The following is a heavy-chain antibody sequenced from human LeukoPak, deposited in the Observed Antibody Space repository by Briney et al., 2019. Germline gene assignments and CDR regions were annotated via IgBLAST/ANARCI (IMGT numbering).Heavy chain of an antibody. J-gene: IGHJ4*02. CDR2: IYSGGST. Sequence: GGSLRLSCAASGFTFSSYWMGWVRQAPGKGLEWVSVIYSGGSTYYADSVKGRFTISRDNSKNTLYLQMNSLRAEDTAVYYCAKTDGYYYGSGSYIFDYWGQGTLVTVSS. CDR3: AKTDGYYYGSGSYIFDY. D-gene: IGHD3-10*01. V-gene: IGHV3-23*03. CDR1: GFTFSSYW.